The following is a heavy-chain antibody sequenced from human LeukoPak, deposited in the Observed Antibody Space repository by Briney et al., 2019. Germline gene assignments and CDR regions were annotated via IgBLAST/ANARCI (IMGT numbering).Heavy chain of an antibody. CDR2: IYYSGST. CDR1: GGTITTYY. D-gene: IGHD2-15*01. Sequence: SETLSLTCTVYGGTITTYYWSWIRQPPGKGLEWIGNIYYSGSTNYNPSLKSRVTTSVDTSKNQFSLKLSSVTAADAAVYYCARCQGYGSGGNCHGRFEPGGQGTLVTVSS. CDR3: ARCQGYGSGGNCHGRFEP. V-gene: IGHV4-59*01. J-gene: IGHJ5*02.